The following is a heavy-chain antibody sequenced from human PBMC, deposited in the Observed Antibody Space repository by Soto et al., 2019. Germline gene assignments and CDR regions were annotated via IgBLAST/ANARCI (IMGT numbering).Heavy chain of an antibody. J-gene: IGHJ4*02. CDR2: IYHSGST. CDR1: GDSIIGANW. Sequence: GTLSLTCAVSGDSIIGANWWTCVRQSPEKGLEWIGEIYHSGSTKYNPSLKSRVTMSVNKSKTQFSLRLTSVTAADTALYYCAREGTSSWKPIDYWGQGIVVTVSS. D-gene: IGHD6-13*01. V-gene: IGHV4-4*02. CDR3: AREGTSSWKPIDY.